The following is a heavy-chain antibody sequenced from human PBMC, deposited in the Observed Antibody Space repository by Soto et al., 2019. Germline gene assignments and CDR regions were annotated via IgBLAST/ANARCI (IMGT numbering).Heavy chain of an antibody. Sequence: SGPTLVNPTQTLTLTCTFSGFSLSTSGMCVSWIRQPPGKALEWLALIDWDDDKYYSTSLKTRLTISKDTSKNQVVLTMTNMDPVDTATYYCARNQVPYYYDSSGYVSGMDVWGQGTTVTVSS. J-gene: IGHJ6*02. CDR3: ARNQVPYYYDSSGYVSGMDV. CDR2: IDWDDDK. D-gene: IGHD3-22*01. CDR1: GFSLSTSGMC. V-gene: IGHV2-70*01.